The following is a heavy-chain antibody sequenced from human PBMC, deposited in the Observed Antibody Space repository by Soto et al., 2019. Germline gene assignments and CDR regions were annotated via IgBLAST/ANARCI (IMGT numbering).Heavy chain of an antibody. Sequence: QVHLQESGPGLVKPSETMSLTCTASGASIRHFYWNWVRQFPGKGLEWIGHIYNGERTNYNPSLKSRVTISVDTSKNQFSLKLSSVAVADTAVYYCAQTTGWPGLDYWGQGTLVAVSS. CDR1: GASIRHFY. CDR3: AQTTGWPGLDY. V-gene: IGHV4-59*01. J-gene: IGHJ4*02. D-gene: IGHD6-19*01. CDR2: IYNGERT.